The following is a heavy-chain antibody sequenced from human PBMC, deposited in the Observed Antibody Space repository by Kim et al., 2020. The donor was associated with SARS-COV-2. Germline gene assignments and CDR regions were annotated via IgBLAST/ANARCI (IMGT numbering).Heavy chain of an antibody. CDR2: ISSRSRYI. J-gene: IGHJ6*02. CDR1: GFTLSSLA. Sequence: GGSLRRSCAVSGFTLSSLAMNWVRQAPGQGLEWVSSISSRSRYIYYADSVKGRFTISRDNAKNLLYLQMSGLRAEDTAVYYCARAVRRQLLVPGVDYYGMDVWGQGTTVPVSS. CDR3: ARAVRRQLLVPGVDYYGMDV. V-gene: IGHV3-21*01. D-gene: IGHD3-10*01.